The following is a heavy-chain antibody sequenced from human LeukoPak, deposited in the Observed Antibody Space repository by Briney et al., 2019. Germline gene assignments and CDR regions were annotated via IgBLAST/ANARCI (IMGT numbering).Heavy chain of an antibody. V-gene: IGHV1-2*02. J-gene: IGHJ5*02. D-gene: IGHD2-2*03. Sequence: ASVKVSCKASGYTFTGYYMHWVRQAPGQGLEWMGWINPNSGGANYAQNFQGRVTMTGDTSISTAYMELSRLRSDDTAVYFCARNGYCTSTYCHDWFDPWGQGTLVTVSS. CDR2: INPNSGGA. CDR1: GYTFTGYY. CDR3: ARNGYCTSTYCHDWFDP.